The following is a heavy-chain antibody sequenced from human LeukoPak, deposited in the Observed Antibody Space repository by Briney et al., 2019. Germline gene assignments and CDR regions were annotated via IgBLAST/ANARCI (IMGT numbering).Heavy chain of an antibody. CDR3: ASSDYGGNSDY. Sequence: PSETLSLTCTVSGGSISSGDYYWSWIRQPPGKGLGWIGYIYYSGSTYYNPSLKSRVTISVDTSKNQFSLKLSSVTAADTAVYYCASSDYGGNSDYWGQGTLVTVSS. V-gene: IGHV4-30-4*01. J-gene: IGHJ4*02. CDR1: GGSISSGDYY. D-gene: IGHD4-23*01. CDR2: IYYSGST.